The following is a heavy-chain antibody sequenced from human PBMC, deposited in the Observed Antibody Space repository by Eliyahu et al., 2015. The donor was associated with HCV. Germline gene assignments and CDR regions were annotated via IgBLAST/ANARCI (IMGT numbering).Heavy chain of an antibody. Sequence: QVQLQESGPGLVXPSETLSLPCXVXGGXITTYYWSWXRQPPGKKPEGIGYNVHCGRANYNPPLKSRVTILVDTSKXQLSLKLSSVTAADTAVYYCASGGGGIAVAGTGGWFDPWGQGTLVTVSS. J-gene: IGHJ5*02. CDR3: ASGGGGIAVAGTGGWFDP. CDR2: NVHCGRA. V-gene: IGHV4-59*01. D-gene: IGHD6-19*01. CDR1: GGXITTYY.